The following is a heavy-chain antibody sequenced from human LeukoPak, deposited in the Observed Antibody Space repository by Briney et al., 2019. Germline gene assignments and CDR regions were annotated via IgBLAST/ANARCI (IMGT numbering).Heavy chain of an antibody. CDR2: IYPGDSET. J-gene: IGHJ4*02. V-gene: IGHV5-51*01. CDR3: ARHGAYAGFVGFYFDY. D-gene: IGHD1-26*01. Sequence: GESLKISCKGSGFSFTSYWIGRVRQMPGKGLEWMGLIYPGDSETKYSPSFQGQVSISADKSINTAYLQWNSLKASDTAMYYCARHGAYAGFVGFYFDYWGQGALVTVSS. CDR1: GFSFTSYW.